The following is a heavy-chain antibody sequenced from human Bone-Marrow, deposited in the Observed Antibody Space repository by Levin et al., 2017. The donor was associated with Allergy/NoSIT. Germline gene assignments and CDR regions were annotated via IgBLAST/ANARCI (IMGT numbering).Heavy chain of an antibody. CDR1: GFIFDQHG. CDR2: INWNGDSI. J-gene: IGHJ2*01. V-gene: IGHV3-20*04. CDR3: ARVRQAGYYESTGSYRVTLWYFDL. Sequence: PGGSLRVSCAASGFIFDQHGMSWVRQAPGKGLEWVSGINWNGDSIDYADSVKGRFTISRDNGRNSLYLQMNGLRAADTALYYCARVRQAGYYESTGSYRVTLWYFDLWGRGTLVTVSS. D-gene: IGHD3-22*01.